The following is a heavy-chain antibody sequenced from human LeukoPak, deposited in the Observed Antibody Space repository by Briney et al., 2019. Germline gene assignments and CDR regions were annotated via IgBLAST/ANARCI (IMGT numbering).Heavy chain of an antibody. CDR3: AKVGLVVVVAATLGAFDI. J-gene: IGHJ3*02. V-gene: IGHV3-23*01. CDR1: GFTFSSYA. Sequence: GGSPRLSCAASGFTFSSYAMSWVRQAPGKGLEWVSAISGSGGSTYYADSVKGRFTISRDNSKNTLYLQMNSLRAEDTAVYYCAKVGLVVVVAATLGAFDIWGQGTMVTVSS. CDR2: ISGSGGST. D-gene: IGHD2-15*01.